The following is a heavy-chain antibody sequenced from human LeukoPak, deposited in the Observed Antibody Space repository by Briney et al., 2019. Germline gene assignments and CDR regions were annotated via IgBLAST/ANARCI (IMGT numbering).Heavy chain of an antibody. J-gene: IGHJ5*02. CDR1: GFTFGDYA. CDR3: SGGSSGPPNH. V-gene: IGHV4-59*01. CDR2: IYYSGST. D-gene: IGHD3-22*01. Sequence: PGGSLRLSCTASGFTFGDYAMSWIRQPPGKGLEWIGYIYYSGSTNYNPSLKSRVTISVDTSKNQFSLKLSSVTAADTAVYYCSGGSSGPPNHWGQGTLVTVSS.